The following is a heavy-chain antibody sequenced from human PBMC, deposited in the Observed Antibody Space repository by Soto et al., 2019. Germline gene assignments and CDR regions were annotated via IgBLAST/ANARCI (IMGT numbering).Heavy chain of an antibody. CDR2: ISDSGGST. Sequence: ELQLLESGGGLVQPGGSLRLSCAASGFTFSTYAMSWVRQARGKGLEWVSAISDSGGSTYYADSVEGRFTISRDNSKNALFLQMSSLRAEDTAIYFCAKAFRVAGIHSCDYWGQGTLVTVSS. CDR1: GFTFSTYA. D-gene: IGHD6-19*01. CDR3: AKAFRVAGIHSCDY. V-gene: IGHV3-23*01. J-gene: IGHJ4*02.